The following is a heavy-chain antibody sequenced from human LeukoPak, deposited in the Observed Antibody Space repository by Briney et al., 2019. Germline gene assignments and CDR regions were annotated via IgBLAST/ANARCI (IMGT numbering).Heavy chain of an antibody. CDR2: IFHSGIA. CDR1: NYPITSDYY. J-gene: IGHJ6*03. D-gene: IGHD3-16*01. CDR3: GRAGFGTAYNRFYCYMDV. Sequence: KPSETLSLTCAVSNYPITSDYYWVWIRQPPGQGLEWIGQIFHSGIAHYNPSLKSRVTMSVDTSRSQFSVNLNSVTAADTAVYYCGRAGFGTAYNRFYCYMDVWGKGTTVTVSS. V-gene: IGHV4-38-2*01.